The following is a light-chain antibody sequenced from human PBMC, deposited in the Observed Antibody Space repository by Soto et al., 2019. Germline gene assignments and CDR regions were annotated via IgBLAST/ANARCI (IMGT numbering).Light chain of an antibody. Sequence: QSALTQPASVSGSPGQSITISCTGTSSDVGFYNYVSWYQQHPGKAPKLIIYEVTNRPSGVSNRFSASKSGDTASLTISGLQAEDEAHYYCTSVATSTLVLFGGGTKLTVL. CDR2: EVT. V-gene: IGLV2-14*01. J-gene: IGLJ2*01. CDR3: TSVATSTLVL. CDR1: SSDVGFYNY.